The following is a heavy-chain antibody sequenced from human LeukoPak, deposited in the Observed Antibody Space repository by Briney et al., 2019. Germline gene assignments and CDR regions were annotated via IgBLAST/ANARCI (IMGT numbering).Heavy chain of an antibody. D-gene: IGHD6-13*01. CDR2: IYPGDSDT. V-gene: IGHV5-51*01. CDR1: GYSFTSYW. CDR3: ARYGRAAAGTYDYFDY. Sequence: GESLKISCKGSGYSFTSYWIGWVRQMPGKGLEWMGIIYPGDSDTRYSPSFQGQVTISADKSISTAYLQWSSLKASDTAMYYCARYGRAAAGTYDYFDYWGQGTLVTVSS. J-gene: IGHJ4*02.